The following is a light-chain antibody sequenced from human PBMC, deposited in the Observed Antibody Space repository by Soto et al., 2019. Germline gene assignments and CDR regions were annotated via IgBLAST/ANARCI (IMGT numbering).Light chain of an antibody. CDR1: SSDVGDYNF. J-gene: IGLJ2*01. CDR3: CSYAASYTFDVL. V-gene: IGLV2-11*01. CDR2: DVT. Sequence: QSALTQPRSVSGSPGQSVTISCTGTSSDVGDYNFVSWYQQHPGKAPKLIIYDVTKRPSGVPDRFSGSKSGNTASLTISGLQAEDEADYYCCSYAASYTFDVLFGGGTKLTVL.